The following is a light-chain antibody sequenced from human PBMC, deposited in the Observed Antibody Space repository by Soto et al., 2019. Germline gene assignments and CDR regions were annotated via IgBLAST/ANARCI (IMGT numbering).Light chain of an antibody. CDR2: GAS. CDR3: QQYGSSPPFT. CDR1: QSVSSNY. Sequence: EIVLTQSPGTLSLSPGERATLSCRASQSVSSNYLAWYQQKPGQAPRLLIYGASNRATGIPDRFSGSGSGTGFTLTISRLEPEDFAVYFCQQYGSSPPFTFGQGTKV. V-gene: IGKV3-20*01. J-gene: IGKJ2*01.